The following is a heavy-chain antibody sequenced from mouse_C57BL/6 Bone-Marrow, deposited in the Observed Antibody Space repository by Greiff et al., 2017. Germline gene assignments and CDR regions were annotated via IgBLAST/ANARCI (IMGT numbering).Heavy chain of an antibody. V-gene: IGHV1-55*01. D-gene: IGHD2-3*01. CDR3: AREGWLPLDY. Sequence: QVQLQQPGAELVKPGASVRMSCKASGYTFTSYWITWVKQRPGQGLEWIGDIYPGSGSTNYNEKFKSKATLTVYTSSSTAYLQLSSLTSEDSAVYYCAREGWLPLDYWGQGTTLTVSS. J-gene: IGHJ2*01. CDR2: IYPGSGST. CDR1: GYTFTSYW.